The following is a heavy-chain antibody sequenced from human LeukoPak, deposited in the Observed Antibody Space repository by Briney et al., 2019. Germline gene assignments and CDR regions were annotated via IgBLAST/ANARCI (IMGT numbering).Heavy chain of an antibody. D-gene: IGHD6-6*01. J-gene: IGHJ4*02. CDR2: IYHSGST. V-gene: IGHV4-59*01. Sequence: SETLSLTCTVSGDSISSYYWSWIRQPPGKGLEWIGYIYHSGSTNYNPSLKSRVTISVDTSKNQFSLKLSSVTAADTAVYYCASTSIVSRLTLDYWGQGTLVTVSS. CDR3: ASTSIVSRLTLDY. CDR1: GDSISSYY.